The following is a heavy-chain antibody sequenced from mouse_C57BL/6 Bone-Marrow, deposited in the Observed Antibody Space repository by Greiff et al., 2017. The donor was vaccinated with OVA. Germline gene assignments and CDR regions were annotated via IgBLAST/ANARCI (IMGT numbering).Heavy chain of an antibody. Sequence: EVKLMESEGGLVQPGSSMKLSCTASGFTFSDYYMAWVRQVPEKGLEWVANINYDGSSTYYLDSLKSRFIISRDNAKNLLYLQMSSLKSEDTATYYCARDPPHYGSSYWYFDVWGTGTTVTVSS. CDR3: ARDPPHYGSSYWYFDV. D-gene: IGHD1-1*01. CDR2: INYDGSST. CDR1: GFTFSDYY. V-gene: IGHV5-16*01. J-gene: IGHJ1*03.